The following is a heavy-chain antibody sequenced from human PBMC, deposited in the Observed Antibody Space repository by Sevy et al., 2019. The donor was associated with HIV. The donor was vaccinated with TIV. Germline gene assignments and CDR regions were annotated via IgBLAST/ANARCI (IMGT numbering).Heavy chain of an antibody. Sequence: GGSLRLSCAASGFIFSSYAMTWVRQAPGKGLEWVSLISGSGGSTFYADSVKGRFTISRDNSKNTLYLQMNSLRADDTAVYYCAKDGGYRSPSLANWGQGTLVTVSS. J-gene: IGHJ4*02. V-gene: IGHV3-23*01. CDR2: ISGSGGST. D-gene: IGHD2-15*01. CDR1: GFIFSSYA. CDR3: AKDGGYRSPSLAN.